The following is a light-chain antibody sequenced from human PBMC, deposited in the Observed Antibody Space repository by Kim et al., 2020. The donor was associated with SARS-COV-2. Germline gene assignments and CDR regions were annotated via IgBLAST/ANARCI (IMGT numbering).Light chain of an antibody. J-gene: IGKJ2*01. CDR3: QQRSNWYT. CDR1: RSIGSS. V-gene: IGKV3-11*01. CDR2: DAF. Sequence: LAPGECATLSRRASRSIGSSLAWYQHNPGQPPRLLIYDAFNRATGIPARFSGSGSGTDFTLTISSLEPEDFAVYYCQQRSNWYTFGQGTKLEI.